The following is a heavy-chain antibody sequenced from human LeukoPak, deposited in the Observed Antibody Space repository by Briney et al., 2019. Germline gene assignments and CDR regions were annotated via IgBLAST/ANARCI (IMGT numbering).Heavy chain of an antibody. J-gene: IGHJ6*02. D-gene: IGHD4-11*01. CDR2: IYYSGST. CDR1: GGSISSSSYY. CDR3: ARASGATITTYNGMDV. V-gene: IGHV4-39*07. Sequence: SETLSLTCTVSGGSISSSSYYWGWIRQPPGKGLEWIGSIYYSGSTYYNPSLKSRVTISVDTSKNQFSLKMTSVTAADTAVYYCARASGATITTYNGMDVWGQGTTVTVSS.